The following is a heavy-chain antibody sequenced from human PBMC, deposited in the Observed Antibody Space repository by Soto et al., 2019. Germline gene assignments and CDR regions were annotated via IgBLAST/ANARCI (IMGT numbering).Heavy chain of an antibody. D-gene: IGHD3-3*01. Sequence: EVQLLESGGGLVQPGGSLRLSCAASGFTFSSYAMSWVRQAPGKGLEWVSAISGSGGSTYYADSVKGRFTISRDNSKNTLSLQMNSLRAEDTAVYYCASLTGNDFWSGYNYYYYGMDVWGQGTTVTVSS. CDR2: ISGSGGST. J-gene: IGHJ6*02. V-gene: IGHV3-23*01. CDR1: GFTFSSYA. CDR3: ASLTGNDFWSGYNYYYYGMDV.